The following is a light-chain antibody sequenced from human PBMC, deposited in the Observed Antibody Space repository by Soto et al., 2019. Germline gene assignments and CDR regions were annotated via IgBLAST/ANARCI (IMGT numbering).Light chain of an antibody. V-gene: IGLV1-44*01. CDR2: SNN. CDR1: SSNIGSNP. CDR3: AAWDDSLNGPSVV. J-gene: IGLJ2*01. Sequence: QSVLTQPPSASGTPGQRVTISCSGSSSNIGSNPVNWYQVLPGTAPKLLIYSNNQRPSGVPDRFSGSKSGTSASLAISGLQSEDEADYYCAAWDDSLNGPSVVFGGGTKLTVL.